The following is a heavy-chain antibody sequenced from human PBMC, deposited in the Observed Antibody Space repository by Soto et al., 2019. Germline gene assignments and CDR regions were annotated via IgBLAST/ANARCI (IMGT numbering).Heavy chain of an antibody. D-gene: IGHD3-3*01. CDR2: IYYSGST. J-gene: IGHJ5*02. Sequence: QLQLQESGPGLVKPSETLSLTCTVSGGSISSSSYYWGWIRQPPGKGLEWIGSIYYSGSTYYNPSLKSRVTISVDTSKNQFSLKLSSVTAADTAVYYCARQVVNYDFWSGYYTGTWFDPWGQGTLVTVSS. CDR1: GGSISSSSYY. CDR3: ARQVVNYDFWSGYYTGTWFDP. V-gene: IGHV4-39*01.